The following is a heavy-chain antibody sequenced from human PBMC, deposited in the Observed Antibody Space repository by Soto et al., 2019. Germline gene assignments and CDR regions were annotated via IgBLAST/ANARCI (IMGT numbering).Heavy chain of an antibody. CDR1: GFTFSSYA. CDR3: ARDRRVGATSWFDP. CDR2: ISYDGSNK. V-gene: IGHV3-30-3*01. D-gene: IGHD1-26*01. J-gene: IGHJ5*02. Sequence: QVQLVESGGGVVQPGRSLRLSCAASGFTFSSYAMHWVRQAPGKGLEWVAVISYDGSNKYYADSVKGRFTISRDNSKNTLYLQMNSLRAEDTAVYYCARDRRVGATSWFDPWGQGTLVTVSS.